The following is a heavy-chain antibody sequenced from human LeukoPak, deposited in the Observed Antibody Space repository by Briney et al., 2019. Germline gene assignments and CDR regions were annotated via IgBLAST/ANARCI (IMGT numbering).Heavy chain of an antibody. Sequence: GGSLRLSCAASGFIFSDYGMNWVRQVPGKGLEWLTFIRHYGSNKFYAESVKGRFTISRDMSKNTLYLQMNSLTLEDTAIYYCTKEKVAYYTDRWSGLFDTWGQGTLVSVSS. D-gene: IGHD1-26*01. CDR2: IRHYGSNK. CDR3: TKEKVAYYTDRWSGLFDT. J-gene: IGHJ5*02. CDR1: GFIFSDYG. V-gene: IGHV3-30*02.